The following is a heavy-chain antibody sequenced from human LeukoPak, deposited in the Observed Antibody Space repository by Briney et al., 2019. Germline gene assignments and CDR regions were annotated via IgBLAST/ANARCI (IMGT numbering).Heavy chain of an antibody. D-gene: IGHD6-13*01. CDR3: ASYSSSQVGDAFDI. CDR2: IYTSGST. V-gene: IGHV4-61*02. J-gene: IGHJ3*02. CDR1: GYSISSGYY. Sequence: NPSETLSLTCAVSGYSISSGYYWSWIRQPAGKGLEWIGRIYTSGSTNYNPSLKSRVTISVDTSKNQFSLKLSSVTAADTAVYYCASYSSSQVGDAFDIWGQGTMVTVSS.